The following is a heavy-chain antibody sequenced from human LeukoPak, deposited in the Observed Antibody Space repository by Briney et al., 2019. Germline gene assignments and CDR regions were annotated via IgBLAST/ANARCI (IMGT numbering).Heavy chain of an antibody. D-gene: IGHD1-7*01. CDR3: ARRWNYGRNYYIDV. CDR2: INDSGRT. CDR1: GGSFSNYY. J-gene: IGHJ6*03. Sequence: SETLSLTCAVYGGSFSNYYWSWIRQPPGQGLEWIGEINDSGRTNYNPSLMSRVTLSVDTSKNQFSLRLTSVTATDTAVYYCARRWNYGRNYYIDVWGKGATVSVSS. V-gene: IGHV4-34*01.